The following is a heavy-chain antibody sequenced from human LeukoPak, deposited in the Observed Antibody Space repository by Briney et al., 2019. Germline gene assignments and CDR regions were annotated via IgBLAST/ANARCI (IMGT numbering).Heavy chain of an antibody. CDR3: ASFEGLLWFGESTSLGIDY. Sequence: GGSLRLSCAASGFTFSSYWMHWVRQAPGKGLVWVSRINTDGSSTSYADSVKGRFTISRDNSKNTLYLQMNSLRAEDTAVYYCASFEGLLWFGESTSLGIDYWGQGTLVTVSS. D-gene: IGHD3-10*01. CDR1: GFTFSSYW. J-gene: IGHJ4*02. CDR2: INTDGSST. V-gene: IGHV3-74*01.